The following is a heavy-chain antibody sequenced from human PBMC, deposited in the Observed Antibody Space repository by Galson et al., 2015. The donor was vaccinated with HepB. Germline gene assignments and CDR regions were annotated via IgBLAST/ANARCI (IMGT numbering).Heavy chain of an antibody. D-gene: IGHD3-9*01. V-gene: IGHV1-46*03. CDR3: AREGAGYDILTGYPNPPDY. CDR2: INPSGGST. CDR1: GYTFTSYY. Sequence: SVKVSCKASGYTFTSYYMHWVRQAPGQGLEWMGIINPSGGSTRYAQKFQGRVTMTWDTSTSTVYMESSSLTSEDTAVYYCAREGAGYDILTGYPNPPDYWGQGTLVTVSS. J-gene: IGHJ4*02.